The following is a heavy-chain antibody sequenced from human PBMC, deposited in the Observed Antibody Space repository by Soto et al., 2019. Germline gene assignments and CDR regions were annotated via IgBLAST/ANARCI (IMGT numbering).Heavy chain of an antibody. CDR2: ISGSGGST. V-gene: IGHV3-23*01. CDR1: GFTFSSYA. D-gene: IGHD3-22*01. CDR3: AKDPPYYYDSSGYQDGMDV. J-gene: IGHJ6*02. Sequence: GGSLRLSCAASGFTFSSYAMSWVRQAPGKGLEWVSAISGSGGSTYYADSGKGRFTISRDNSKNTLYLQMNSLRAEDTAVYYCAKDPPYYYDSSGYQDGMDVWGQGTTVTVSS.